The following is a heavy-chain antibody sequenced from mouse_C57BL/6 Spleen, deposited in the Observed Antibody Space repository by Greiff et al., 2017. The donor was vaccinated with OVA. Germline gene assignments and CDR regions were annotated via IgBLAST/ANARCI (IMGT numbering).Heavy chain of an antibody. Sequence: VQLKESGPELVKPGASVKISCKASGYSFTDYNMNWVKQSHGKSLEWIGVINPNYGTTSYNQKFKGKATLTVDQSSSTAYMQLNSLTSEDSAVYYCHYYGSSYDYAMDYWGQGTSVTVSS. V-gene: IGHV1-39*01. J-gene: IGHJ4*01. CDR3: HYYGSSYDYAMDY. D-gene: IGHD1-1*01. CDR1: GYSFTDYN. CDR2: INPNYGTT.